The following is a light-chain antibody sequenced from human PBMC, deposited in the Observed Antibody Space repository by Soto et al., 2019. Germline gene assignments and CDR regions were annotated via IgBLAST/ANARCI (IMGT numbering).Light chain of an antibody. CDR2: AAS. CDR1: QDLSSW. V-gene: IGKV1D-12*01. Sequence: DIQMTQSPSSVSASVGDRVTITCRASQDLSSWLAWYQQKPGKAPKLLISAASTLQTGVPSRFSGSGSGTDFTLTIRSLQPEDFATYYCRQPISFPITFGQGTRLEIK. CDR3: RQPISFPIT. J-gene: IGKJ5*01.